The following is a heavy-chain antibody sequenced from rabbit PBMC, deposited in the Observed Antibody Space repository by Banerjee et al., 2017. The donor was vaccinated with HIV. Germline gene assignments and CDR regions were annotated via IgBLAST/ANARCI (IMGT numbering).Heavy chain of an antibody. Sequence: QSLEESGGDLVKPGASLTLTCTASGFSFSSAYYMCWVRQAPGKGLEWIACIYAASSGSTWYASWAKGRFTISKTSSTTVTLQMTSLTAADTATYFCARDGYAGYGGAELDLWGQGTLVTVS. V-gene: IGHV1S40*01. J-gene: IGHJ3*01. CDR1: GFSFSSAYY. D-gene: IGHD7-1*01. CDR3: ARDGYAGYGGAELDL. CDR2: IYAASSGST.